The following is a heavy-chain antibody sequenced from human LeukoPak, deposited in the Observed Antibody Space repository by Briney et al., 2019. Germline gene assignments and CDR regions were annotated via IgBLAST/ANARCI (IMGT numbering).Heavy chain of an antibody. V-gene: IGHV1-8*01. J-gene: IGHJ4*02. CDR3: VIAVAGTAFDY. CDR2: MNPNSGNT. Sequence: ASVKVSCKASGYTFTSYDINWVRQATGQGLEWMGWMNPNSGNTGYAQKFQGRVTMTRNTSIGTAYMELSSLRSEDTAVYYCVIAVAGTAFDYWGQGTLVTVSS. D-gene: IGHD6-19*01. CDR1: GYTFTSYD.